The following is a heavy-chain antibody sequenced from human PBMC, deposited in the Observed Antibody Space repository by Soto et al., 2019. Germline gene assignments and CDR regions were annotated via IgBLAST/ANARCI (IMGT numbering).Heavy chain of an antibody. Sequence: QVQLVEAGGGVVQPGRSLRLSCAASGFTFSSYGMHWVRQAPGKGLEWVAAIWYDGSNKYYADSVKGRFTISRDNSKNTLSLQMNSLRTEDTAVYYCARDRGYYGMDVWGQGTTVTVSS. CDR2: IWYDGSNK. V-gene: IGHV3-33*01. J-gene: IGHJ6*02. CDR1: GFTFSSYG. CDR3: ARDRGYYGMDV.